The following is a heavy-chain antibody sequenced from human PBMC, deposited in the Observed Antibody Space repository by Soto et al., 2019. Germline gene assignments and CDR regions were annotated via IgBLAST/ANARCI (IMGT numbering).Heavy chain of an antibody. J-gene: IGHJ4*02. D-gene: IGHD6-6*01. CDR1: GFTFSSDW. V-gene: IGHV3-74*01. CDR3: TRDRPGPQHYFDY. Sequence: PGGSLRLSCAASGFTFSSDWMHWVRQAPGKGLVWVSRINTDGSDTSYADSVKGRFTISRDNAKNMLYLQMNSLRAEDTAVYYGTRDRPGPQHYFDYWGQGTMVTFSS. CDR2: INTDGSDT.